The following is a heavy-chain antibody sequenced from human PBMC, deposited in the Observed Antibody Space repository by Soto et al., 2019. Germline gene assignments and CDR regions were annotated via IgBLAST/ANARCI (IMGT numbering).Heavy chain of an antibody. D-gene: IGHD6-6*01. V-gene: IGHV3-21*01. CDR3: ARDQSIAGRRNTYYGMDV. Sequence: PGGSLRLSCVTSEIRLSSDSLNGVRQDPGKRLEWVSSISSIYIDYADSVKGRFTISRDNEKNSVYLQMNELRVGGTDVYYCARDQSIAGRRNTYYGMDVWGQGT. CDR2: ISSIYI. J-gene: IGHJ6*02. CDR1: EIRLSSDS.